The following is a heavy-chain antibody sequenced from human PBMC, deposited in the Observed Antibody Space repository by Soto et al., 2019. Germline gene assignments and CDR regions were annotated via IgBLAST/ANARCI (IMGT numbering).Heavy chain of an antibody. CDR2: ISAYNGNT. D-gene: IGHD6-6*01. J-gene: IGHJ4*02. Sequence: ASVKVSFKASGYTFTSYGISWVRQAPGQGLEWMGWISAYNGNTNYAQKLQGRVTMTTDASTSTAYMELRSLRSDDTAVYYCARVFIEDSSSSNDYWGQGTLVTVSS. V-gene: IGHV1-18*01. CDR3: ARVFIEDSSSSNDY. CDR1: GYTFTSYG.